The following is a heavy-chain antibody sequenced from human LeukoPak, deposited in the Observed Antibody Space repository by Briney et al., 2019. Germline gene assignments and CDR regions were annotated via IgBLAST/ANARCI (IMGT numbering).Heavy chain of an antibody. J-gene: IGHJ5*02. CDR3: ARSSNYAGSGFWFDP. V-gene: IGHV4-34*01. CDR2: INHSGST. Sequence: AETLSLTCAVYGGSFSGYYWSWIRQPPGKGLEWIGEINHSGSTNYNPSLKSRVTISVDTSKNQFFLKLSSVTAADTAVYYCARSSNYAGSGFWFDPWGQGTLVTVSS. CDR1: GGSFSGYY. D-gene: IGHD4-11*01.